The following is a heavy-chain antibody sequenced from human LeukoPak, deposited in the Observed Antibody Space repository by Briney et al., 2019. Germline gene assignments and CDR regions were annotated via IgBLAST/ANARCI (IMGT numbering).Heavy chain of an antibody. CDR3: AREVVIVVEPAANTIDY. D-gene: IGHD2-2*01. J-gene: IGHJ4*02. Sequence: GGSLRLSCAASGFTFRDYTMNWVRQAPGKGLGWVSAISKSGTYIKYADSVKGRFTVSRDNAKNSLFLQMNSLRVEDTAVYYCAREVVIVVEPAANTIDYWGQGTRVTVSS. CDR2: ISKSGTYI. V-gene: IGHV3-21*01. CDR1: GFTFRDYT.